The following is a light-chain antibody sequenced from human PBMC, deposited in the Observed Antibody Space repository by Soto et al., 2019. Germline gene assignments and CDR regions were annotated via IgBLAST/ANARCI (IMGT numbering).Light chain of an antibody. J-gene: IGKJ1*01. CDR3: QQLTDWPPQWT. CDR1: QSVSSY. V-gene: IGKV3-11*01. Sequence: IVLTQSPATRSLSPGERASLSCRASQSVSSYLAWYQQKPGQAPRLLXYDASTWATGIQAWFSGSGSGTNFNLTISSLEPEDFAVFYCQQLTDWPPQWTFGQGTKLE. CDR2: DAS.